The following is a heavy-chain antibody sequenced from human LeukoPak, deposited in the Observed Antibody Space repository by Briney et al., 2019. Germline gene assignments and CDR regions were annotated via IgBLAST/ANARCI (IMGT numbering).Heavy chain of an antibody. Sequence: QAGGSLRLSCVASGFSFSAYIMHWVRQAPGKGLEYVSAIRSDGSSTFYPNSVKGRFTISRDNSKSTLYLQMGGLRAEDTAVYYCTRRYGGHSGWAGYHDSWGQGTLVTVSS. J-gene: IGHJ4*02. CDR2: IRSDGSST. CDR3: TRRYGGHSGWAGYHDS. D-gene: IGHD6-19*01. CDR1: GFSFSAYI. V-gene: IGHV3-64*01.